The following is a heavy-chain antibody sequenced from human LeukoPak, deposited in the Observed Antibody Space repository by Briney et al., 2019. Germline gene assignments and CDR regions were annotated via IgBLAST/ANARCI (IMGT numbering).Heavy chain of an antibody. V-gene: IGHV4-59*01. Sequence: SETLSLTCTVSGGSISSYYWSWIRQPPGKGLEWIGYIYYSGSTNYNPSLKSRVTISVDTSKNQFSLKLSSVTAADTAVYYCARGYCSGGSCFDAFGIWAKGQWSPSLQ. D-gene: IGHD2-15*01. CDR3: ARGYCSGGSCFDAFGI. CDR2: IYYSGST. J-gene: IGHJ3*02. CDR1: GGSISSYY.